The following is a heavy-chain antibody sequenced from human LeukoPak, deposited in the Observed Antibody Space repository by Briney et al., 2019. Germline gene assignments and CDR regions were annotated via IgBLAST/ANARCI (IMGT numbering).Heavy chain of an antibody. CDR1: GFIFSSCA. CDR2: ISGSGGST. CDR3: AKEVVWFGYYYYGMDV. J-gene: IGHJ6*02. Sequence: PGGSLRLSCAASGFIFSSCAMSWVRQAPGKGLEWVSAISGSGGSTYYADSVKGRFTISRDNSKNTLYLQMNSLRAEDTAVYYCAKEVVWFGYYYYGMDVWGQGTTVTVSS. D-gene: IGHD3-10*01. V-gene: IGHV3-23*01.